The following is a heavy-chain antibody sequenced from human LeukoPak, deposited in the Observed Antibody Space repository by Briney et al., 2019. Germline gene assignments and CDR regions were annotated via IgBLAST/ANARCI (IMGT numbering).Heavy chain of an antibody. CDR2: IRYDGSNK. J-gene: IGHJ4*02. CDR3: AKDPASSGTAMVRSRYFDY. D-gene: IGHD5-18*01. V-gene: IGHV3-30*02. Sequence: GGSLRLSCAASGFTFSSYGMHWVRQAPGKGLEWVAFIRYDGSNKYYADSVKGRFTISRDNSKNTLYLQMNSLRAEDTAVYYCAKDPASSGTAMVRSRYFDYWGQGTLVTVSS. CDR1: GFTFSSYG.